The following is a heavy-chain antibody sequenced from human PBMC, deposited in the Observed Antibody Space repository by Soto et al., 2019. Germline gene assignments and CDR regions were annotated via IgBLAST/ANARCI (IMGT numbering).Heavy chain of an antibody. Sequence: SETLSLTCTVSGGSISSYYWSWIRQPAGKGLEWIGRIYTGGSTNYNPSLKSRVTMSVDTSKNQFSLKLSSVTAADTAVYYCARDLLEAAAGNNWFDPWGQGTLVTVS. J-gene: IGHJ5*02. CDR2: IYTGGST. D-gene: IGHD6-13*01. CDR1: GGSISSYY. CDR3: ARDLLEAAAGNNWFDP. V-gene: IGHV4-4*07.